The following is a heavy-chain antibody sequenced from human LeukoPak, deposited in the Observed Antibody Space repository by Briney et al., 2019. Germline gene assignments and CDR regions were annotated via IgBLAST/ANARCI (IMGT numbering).Heavy chain of an antibody. D-gene: IGHD3-9*01. CDR1: GVSIRSYC. Sequence: SETLSLTCTVSGVSIRSYCWNWIRQSPGKRLEWIGYLHYSGSTSYRPSLKSRVTISAGTSKNQFSLRLNSVTAADTAVYYCACSFPRDDIVTGYSFDFWGQGTQVSVSS. CDR3: ACSFPRDDIVTGYSFDF. J-gene: IGHJ4*02. V-gene: IGHV4-59*01. CDR2: LHYSGST.